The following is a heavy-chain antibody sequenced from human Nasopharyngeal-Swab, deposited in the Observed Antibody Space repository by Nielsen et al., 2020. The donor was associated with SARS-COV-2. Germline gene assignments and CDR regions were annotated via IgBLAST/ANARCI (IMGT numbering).Heavy chain of an antibody. D-gene: IGHD6-25*01. CDR1: GFTFSSYG. CDR2: IWYAGSNK. V-gene: IGHV3-33*01. CDR3: ARDGYSSDYGMDV. J-gene: IGHJ6*02. Sequence: GESLKISCAASGFTFSSYGMHWVRQAPGKGLEWVAVIWYAGSNKYYADSVKGRFTISRDNSKNTLYLQMNSLRAEDTAVYYCARDGYSSDYGMDVWGQGTTVTVSS.